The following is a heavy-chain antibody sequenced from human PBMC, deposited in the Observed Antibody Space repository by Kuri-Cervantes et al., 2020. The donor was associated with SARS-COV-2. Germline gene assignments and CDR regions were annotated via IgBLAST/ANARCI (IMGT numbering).Heavy chain of an antibody. CDR2: ITPIFGIA. CDR1: GGTFSSYA. J-gene: IGHJ3*02. D-gene: IGHD6-13*01. Sequence: SVKVSCKASGGTFSSYAISWVRQAPGQGLKWMGRITPIFGIANYAQKFQGRVTITADKSTSTAYMELSSLRSEDTAVYYCARELLAAAGSHAFDIWGQGTMVTVSS. V-gene: IGHV1-69*04. CDR3: ARELLAAAGSHAFDI.